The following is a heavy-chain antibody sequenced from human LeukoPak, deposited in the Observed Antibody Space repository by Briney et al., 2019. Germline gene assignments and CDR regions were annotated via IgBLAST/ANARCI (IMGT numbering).Heavy chain of an antibody. V-gene: IGHV3-53*01. CDR3: AKDYYGSGGYYSWYFDY. D-gene: IGHD3-10*01. Sequence: PGGSLRLSCAASGFTVSSNYMSWVRQAPGKGLEWVSVIYSGGSTYYADSVKGRFTISRDNSKNTLYLQMNSLRAEDTAVYYCAKDYYGSGGYYSWYFDYWGQGTLVTVSS. J-gene: IGHJ4*02. CDR2: IYSGGST. CDR1: GFTVSSNY.